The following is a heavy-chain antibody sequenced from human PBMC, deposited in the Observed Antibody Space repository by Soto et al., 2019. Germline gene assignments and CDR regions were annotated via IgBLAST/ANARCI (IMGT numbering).Heavy chain of an antibody. CDR1: GASISSYY. D-gene: IGHD6-6*01. J-gene: IGHJ4*02. Sequence: SETLSLTCTVSGASISSYYWSWIRQPPGKGLEWIGYIYYSGSTNYTPSLKSRVTISVDTSKNQFSLKLSSVTAADTAVYYCARGTVAAYYYWGQGTLVTVSS. CDR2: IYYSGST. V-gene: IGHV4-59*01. CDR3: ARGTVAAYYY.